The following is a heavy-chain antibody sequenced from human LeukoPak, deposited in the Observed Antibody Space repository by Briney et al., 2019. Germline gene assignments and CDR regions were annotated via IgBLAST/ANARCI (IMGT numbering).Heavy chain of an antibody. CDR3: ARAPYYYDSSGYHSIDY. CDR1: GFTFSDYY. J-gene: IGHJ4*02. CDR2: ISSGSTYI. Sequence: PGGTLRLSCAASGFTFSDYYMSWIRQAPGKGLEWVSSISSGSTYIYYADSVKGRFTISRDNAKNSLYLQMNSLRPEDTAVYYCARAPYYYDSSGYHSIDYWGQGTLVIVSS. V-gene: IGHV3-11*06. D-gene: IGHD3-22*01.